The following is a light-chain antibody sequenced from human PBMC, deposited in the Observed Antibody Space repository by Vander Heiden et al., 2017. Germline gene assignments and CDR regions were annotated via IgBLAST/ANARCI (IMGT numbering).Light chain of an antibody. Sequence: DIVMAQSPDSLAVSLGERATINCKSSQSVLYSSNNKNYLAWYQQKPGQPPKLLIYWASTRESGVPDRFSGSGSGTDFTLTISSLQAEDVAVYYSQQDDFTPLTFGGGTKVEIK. CDR3: QQDDFTPLT. V-gene: IGKV4-1*01. CDR2: WAS. J-gene: IGKJ4*01. CDR1: QSVLYSSNNKNY.